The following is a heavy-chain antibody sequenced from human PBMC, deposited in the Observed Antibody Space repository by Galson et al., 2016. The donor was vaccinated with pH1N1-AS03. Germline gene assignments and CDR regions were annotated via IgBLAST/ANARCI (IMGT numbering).Heavy chain of an antibody. CDR2: IKSKTDGGAA. V-gene: IGHV3-15*07. D-gene: IGHD1-1*01. J-gene: IGHJ4*02. CDR1: GFTFSNAW. CDR3: TTRPSDSYWNTHSHYFDY. Sequence: SLRLSCAASGFTFSNAWMNWVRQAPGRGLEWVGRIKSKTDGGAADYAAPVKGRFTISRDDSKSTLYLQMNSLKPEDTAMDYCTTRPSDSYWNTHSHYFDYWGQGIPVTVSS.